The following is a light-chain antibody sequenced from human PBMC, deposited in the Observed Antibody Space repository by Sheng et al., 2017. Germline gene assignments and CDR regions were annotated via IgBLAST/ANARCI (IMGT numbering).Light chain of an antibody. V-gene: IGLV1-47*01. CDR1: RSNIGSNP. J-gene: IGLJ3*02. CDR2: GTY. Sequence: QSVLTQPPSVSGTPWQRVTISCSGTRSNIGSNPVYWYQLFPGATPKLLIYGTYKRPSGVPERFFASKSGTSASLVITELRPEDEADYYCAAWDDNLSGPVSGGGTKVTVL. CDR3: AAWDDNLSGPV.